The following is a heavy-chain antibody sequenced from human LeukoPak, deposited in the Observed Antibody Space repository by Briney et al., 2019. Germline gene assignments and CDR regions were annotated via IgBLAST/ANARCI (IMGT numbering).Heavy chain of an antibody. CDR1: GFTFSSYA. CDR3: ALSGSYYNVLFQGSNFDY. CDR2: ISGSGGST. V-gene: IGHV3-23*01. Sequence: PGGSLRLSCAASGFTFSSYAMSWVRQAPGKGLEWVSAISGSGGSTYYADSVKGRFTISRDNSKNTLYLQMNSLRAEDTAVYYCALSGSYYNVLFQGSNFDYWGQGTLVTVSS. D-gene: IGHD3-10*01. J-gene: IGHJ4*02.